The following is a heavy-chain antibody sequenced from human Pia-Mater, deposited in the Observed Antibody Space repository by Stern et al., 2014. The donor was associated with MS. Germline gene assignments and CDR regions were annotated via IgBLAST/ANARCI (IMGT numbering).Heavy chain of an antibody. CDR2: ISYDGNNQ. D-gene: IGHD6-19*01. Sequence: ESGGGVVQPGRSLRLSCATSGFTLSTYAIHWVRQAPGKGLEWVAVISYDGNNQYYADSVKGRFTISRDNSKNTLYLQMNSLTDEDTAVYYCARDPLAGTGAYFDYWGQGALVTVSS. V-gene: IGHV3-30-3*01. CDR1: GFTLSTYA. J-gene: IGHJ4*02. CDR3: ARDPLAGTGAYFDY.